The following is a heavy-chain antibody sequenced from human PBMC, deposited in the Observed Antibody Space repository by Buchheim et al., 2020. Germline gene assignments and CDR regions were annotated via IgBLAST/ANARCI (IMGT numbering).Heavy chain of an antibody. D-gene: IGHD3-16*02. CDR3: ARDALAYDYDYVWGSYRYGNFDY. CDR2: ISSSGSTI. CDR1: GFTFSSYE. J-gene: IGHJ4*02. V-gene: IGHV3-48*03. Sequence: EVQLVESGGGLVQPGGSLRLSCAASGFTFSSYEMNWVRQAPGKGLEWVSYISSSGSTIYYADSVKCRFTISRDNAKNSLYLQMNSLRVKDTAVYYCARDALAYDYDYVWGSYRYGNFDYWGQGTL.